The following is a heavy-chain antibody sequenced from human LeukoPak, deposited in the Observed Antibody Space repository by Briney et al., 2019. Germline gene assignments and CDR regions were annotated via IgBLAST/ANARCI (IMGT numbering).Heavy chain of an antibody. CDR1: GGSFSGYY. J-gene: IGHJ4*02. D-gene: IGHD2-8*01. CDR3: ARAGYCTNGVCVTNFDY. CDR2: INHSGST. V-gene: IGHV4-34*01. Sequence: SETLSLTRAVYGGSFSGYYWSWIRQPPGKGLEWIGEINHSGSTNYNPSLKSRVTISVDTSKNQFSLKLSSVTAADTAVYYCARAGYCTNGVCVTNFDYWGQGTLVTVSS.